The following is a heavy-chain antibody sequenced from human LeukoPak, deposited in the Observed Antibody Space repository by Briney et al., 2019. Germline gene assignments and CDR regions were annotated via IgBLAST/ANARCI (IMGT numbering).Heavy chain of an antibody. CDR1: GLMFSSYW. J-gene: IGHJ4*01. CDR3: ARVQGDFYFGY. CDR2: IKQGGSEK. D-gene: IGHD2-21*02. V-gene: IGHV3-7*04. Sequence: GGPLRLPCAASGLMFSSYWRRWVRQATGKALEWVANIKQGGSEKYYVDSVKARFNISRDHDKHSLYLQTKSLRAEDTAVYDCARVQGDFYFGYWGRGTVVTVSS.